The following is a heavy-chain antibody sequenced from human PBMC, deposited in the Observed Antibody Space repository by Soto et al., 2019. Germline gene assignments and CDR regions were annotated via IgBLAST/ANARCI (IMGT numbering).Heavy chain of an antibody. Sequence: GGSLRLSCAASGFTFSSYAMSWVRQAPGKGLEWVSAISGSGGSTYYADSVKGRFTISRDNSKNTLYLQMNSLRAEDTAVYYCAKDLEVFGVLSSLDYWGQGTLVTVSS. CDR2: ISGSGGST. J-gene: IGHJ4*02. D-gene: IGHD3-3*01. V-gene: IGHV3-23*01. CDR1: GFTFSSYA. CDR3: AKDLEVFGVLSSLDY.